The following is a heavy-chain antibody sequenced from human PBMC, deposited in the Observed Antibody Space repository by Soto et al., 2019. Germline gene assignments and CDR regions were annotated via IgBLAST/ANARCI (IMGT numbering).Heavy chain of an antibody. CDR2: INPNSGGT. J-gene: IGHJ4*02. V-gene: IGHV1-2*02. CDR1: GYTFTGYY. CDR3: ARVKIAARPTYYFDY. Sequence: ASVKVSCKASGYTFTGYYMHWVRQAPGQGLEWMGWINPNSGGTNYAQKFQGRVTMTRDTSISTAYMELSRLRSDDPAVYYCARVKIAARPTYYFDYWGQGTLVTVSS. D-gene: IGHD6-6*01.